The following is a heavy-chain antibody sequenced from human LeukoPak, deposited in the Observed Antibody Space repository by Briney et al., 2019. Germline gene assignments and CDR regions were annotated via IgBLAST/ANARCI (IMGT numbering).Heavy chain of an antibody. CDR2: ARNKAKSYTT. CDR3: TRAVLIGYGGTHYFDS. Sequence: PGGSLRLSCAASGFTFSNTRMSWVRQAPGKGLEWVGRARNKAKSYTTECAAPVKARFTVSRDDSKNSVYLQMNSLKTEDTAVYYCTRAVLIGYGGTHYFDSWAQGTLVTVSS. CDR1: GFTFSNTR. D-gene: IGHD4-23*01. V-gene: IGHV3-72*01. J-gene: IGHJ4*02.